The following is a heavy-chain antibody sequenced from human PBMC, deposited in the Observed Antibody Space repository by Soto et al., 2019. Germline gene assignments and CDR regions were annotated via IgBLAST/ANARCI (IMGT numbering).Heavy chain of an antibody. CDR2: ISYDGSNK. D-gene: IGHD2-2*01. CDR3: AKSDIVVVPAAYYYYGMDV. CDR1: GFTFSSYG. V-gene: IGHV3-30*18. Sequence: PGGSLRLSCAASGFTFSSYGMHWVRQAPGKGLEWVAVISYDGSNKYYADSVKGRFTISRDNSKNTLYLQMNSLRAEDTAVYYCAKSDIVVVPAAYYYYGMDVWGQGTTVTVSS. J-gene: IGHJ6*02.